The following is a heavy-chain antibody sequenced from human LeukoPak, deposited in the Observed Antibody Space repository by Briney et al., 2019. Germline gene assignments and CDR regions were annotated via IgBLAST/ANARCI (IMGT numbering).Heavy chain of an antibody. J-gene: IGHJ4*02. V-gene: IGHV4-59*01. CDR3: ARDDRIWRYFDY. Sequence: SSETLSLTCTVSGASINNYYWSWIWQPPGKGLEWIGYIYNSGSATYNPSLKSRVTISVDTSKNQFSLKLTSVTAADTAVYYCARDDRIWRYFDYWGQGTLVTVSS. D-gene: IGHD3-22*01. CDR1: GASINNYY. CDR2: IYNSGSA.